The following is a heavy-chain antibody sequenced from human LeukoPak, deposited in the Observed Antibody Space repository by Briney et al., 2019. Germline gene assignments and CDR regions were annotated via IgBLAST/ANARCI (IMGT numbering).Heavy chain of an antibody. D-gene: IGHD6-13*01. J-gene: IGHJ3*02. CDR2: ISGSGGST. CDR1: GFTFSSYA. V-gene: IGHV3-23*01. Sequence: GGSLRLSCAASGFTFSSYAMSWVRQAPGKGLEWVSAISGSGGSTYYADSVKGRFTISRDNSKNTLYLQMNSLRAEDTAVYYCAREGSSSPPEYDAFDIWGQGTMVTVSS. CDR3: AREGSSSPPEYDAFDI.